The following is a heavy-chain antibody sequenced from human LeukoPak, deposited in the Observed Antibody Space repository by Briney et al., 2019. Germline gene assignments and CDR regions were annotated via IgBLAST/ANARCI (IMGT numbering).Heavy chain of an antibody. J-gene: IGHJ4*02. CDR3: ARQPRTYYYGSGSYYFTGSYFDY. V-gene: IGHV4-34*01. D-gene: IGHD3-10*01. CDR1: GGSFCGYY. CDR2: INHSGST. Sequence: SETLSLTCAVYGGSFCGYYWSWIRQPPGKGLEWIGEINHSGSTNYNPSRKSRVTISVDTSKNQFSLKLSSVTAADTAVYYCARQPRTYYYGSGSYYFTGSYFDYWGQGTLVTVSS.